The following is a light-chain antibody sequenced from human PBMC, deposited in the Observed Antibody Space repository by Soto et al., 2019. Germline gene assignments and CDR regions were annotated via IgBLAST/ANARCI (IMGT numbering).Light chain of an antibody. CDR3: QQYGSSPLT. CDR1: QRVTSTY. Sequence: DIVLTQSPGTLSLSPGERATLSCRASQRVTSTYFAWYQQKPGQSPRLLIYGAFNRATGIPDRFSGSGSGTDFTLTIRRLEPEDFALYYCQQYGSSPLTFGGGTKAEF. CDR2: GAF. J-gene: IGKJ4*01. V-gene: IGKV3-20*01.